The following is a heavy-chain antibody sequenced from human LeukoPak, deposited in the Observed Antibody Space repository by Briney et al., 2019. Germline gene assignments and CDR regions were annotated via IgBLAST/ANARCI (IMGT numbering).Heavy chain of an antibody. CDR3: AKADGGRYVWDC. J-gene: IGHJ4*02. CDR2: RSNSGDRT. CDR1: GFTFSSYA. Sequence: PGGSLRLSCVASGFTFSSYAMNWVRQAPGKGLEWVSGRSNSGDRTRYADSVKGRFTISRDNSKNTLYLQMSSVRADDTAVYYCAKADGGRYVWDCWGEGTLVTVSS. D-gene: IGHD6-19*01. V-gene: IGHV3-23*01.